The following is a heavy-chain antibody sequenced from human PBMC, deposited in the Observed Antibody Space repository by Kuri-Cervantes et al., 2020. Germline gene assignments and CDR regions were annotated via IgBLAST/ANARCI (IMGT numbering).Heavy chain of an antibody. Sequence: GGSLRLSCAASGFTFSSYSMNWVRQAPGKGLEWVSFTGSGSGTTTYYADSVKGRFTISRDNAKNLLFLQMNSLRAEDTAVYYCARLGVLITYYYGMDVWGQGTTVTVSS. CDR2: TGSGSGTTT. V-gene: IGHV3-48*01. CDR1: GFTFSSYS. J-gene: IGHJ6*02. CDR3: ARLGVLITYYYGMDV.